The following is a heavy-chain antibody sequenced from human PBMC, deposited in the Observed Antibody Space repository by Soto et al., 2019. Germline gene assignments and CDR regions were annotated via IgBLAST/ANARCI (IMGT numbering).Heavy chain of an antibody. V-gene: IGHV1-69*02. CDR2: IIPILGIA. CDR3: AVEYSGYEPSAHA. D-gene: IGHD5-12*01. CDR1: GGTFSSYT. J-gene: IGHJ6*04. Sequence: SVKVSCKASGGTFSSYTISWVRQAPGQGLEWMGRIIPILGIANYAQKFQGRVTITADKSTSTAYMGLSSLRSEDTAVYYCAVEYSGYEPSAHAWGKGTTVTVSS.